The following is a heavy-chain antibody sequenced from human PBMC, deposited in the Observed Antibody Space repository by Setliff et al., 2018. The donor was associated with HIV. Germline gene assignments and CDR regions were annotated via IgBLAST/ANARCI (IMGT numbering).Heavy chain of an antibody. V-gene: IGHV3-48*04. D-gene: IGHD3-10*01. CDR3: TRDPTPKELWFFSGYYSDY. CDR2: SSSSSDSI. Sequence: PGGSLRLSCAAAGFTFSKAWMSWFRQTPGKGLEWVSYSSSSSDSIYYADSVRGRFTISRDNSKNMLYLQMNSLSADDTAVYYCTRDPTPKELWFFSGYYSDYWGQGTLVTVSS. CDR1: GFTFSKAW. J-gene: IGHJ4*02.